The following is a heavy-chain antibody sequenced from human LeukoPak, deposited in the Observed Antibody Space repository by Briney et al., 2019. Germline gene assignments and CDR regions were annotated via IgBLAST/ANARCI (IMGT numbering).Heavy chain of an antibody. CDR1: GYSISSGSY. CDR3: ARRRGYSSSGYDY. CDR2: IYHSGST. Sequence: SETLSLTCTVSGYSISSGSYWGWIRQPPGKGLEWIGNIYHSGSTYYNPSLKSRVTISVDTSKNQFSLKLSSVTAADTAVYYCARRRGYSSSGYDYWGQGTLVTVSS. D-gene: IGHD6-13*01. V-gene: IGHV4-38-2*02. J-gene: IGHJ4*02.